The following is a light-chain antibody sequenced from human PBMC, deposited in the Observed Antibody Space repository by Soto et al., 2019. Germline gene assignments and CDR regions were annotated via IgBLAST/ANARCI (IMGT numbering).Light chain of an antibody. CDR1: QTISSW. J-gene: IGKJ1*01. Sequence: DIQMKQSPSTLSGSVGDRVTITCRASQTISSWLAWYQQKPGKAPKLLIYKASTIKSGVPSRFSGSGSGTEFTLTISSLQPDDFATYYCQHDNSYSEAFGQGTKVDLK. CDR3: QHDNSYSEA. CDR2: KAS. V-gene: IGKV1-5*03.